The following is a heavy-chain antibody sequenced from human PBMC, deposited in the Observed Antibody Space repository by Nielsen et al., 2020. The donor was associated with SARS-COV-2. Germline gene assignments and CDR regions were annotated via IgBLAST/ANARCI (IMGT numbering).Heavy chain of an antibody. Sequence: SETLSLTCTVSGGSISSSSYYWGWIRQPPGKGLEWIGSIYYSGSTYYNPSPKSRVTISVDTSKNQFSLKLSSVTAADTAVYYCARPIAAAGTGWFDPWGQGTLVAVSS. CDR3: ARPIAAAGTGWFDP. D-gene: IGHD6-13*01. V-gene: IGHV4-39*01. CDR2: IYYSGST. CDR1: GGSISSSSYY. J-gene: IGHJ5*02.